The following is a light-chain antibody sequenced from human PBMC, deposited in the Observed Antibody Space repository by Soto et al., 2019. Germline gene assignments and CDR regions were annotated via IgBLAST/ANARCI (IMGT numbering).Light chain of an antibody. Sequence: QSVLTQPPSVSAAPGQKVTISCSGSSSNIGNNFVSWYQHLPGTAPKLLIYDNNKRSSGIPDRFSGSKSGTSATLGITGLQTGDEADYYCGTWDSSLSTWMFGGGTKVTVL. J-gene: IGLJ3*02. CDR2: DNN. CDR1: SSNIGNNF. CDR3: GTWDSSLSTWM. V-gene: IGLV1-51*01.